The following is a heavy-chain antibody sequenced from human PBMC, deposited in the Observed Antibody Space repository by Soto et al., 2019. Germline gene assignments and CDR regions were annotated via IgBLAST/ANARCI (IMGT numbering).Heavy chain of an antibody. J-gene: IGHJ4*02. D-gene: IGHD3-10*01. CDR2: ISAYNGNT. Sequence: QVQLVQSGAEVKKPGASVKVSCKASGYTFTSYGISWVRQAPGQGLEWMGWISAYNGNTNYAQKLQGRVTMTTDTTTSTAYMELRSLRSDDTAVYYCARDRSMGFEELLYEYYLDYWGQGTLVTVSS. CDR1: GYTFTSYG. CDR3: ARDRSMGFEELLYEYYLDY. V-gene: IGHV1-18*01.